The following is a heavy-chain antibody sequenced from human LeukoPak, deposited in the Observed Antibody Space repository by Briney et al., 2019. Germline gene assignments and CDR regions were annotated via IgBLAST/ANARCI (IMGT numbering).Heavy chain of an antibody. CDR3: ARSTVVVAASFFDY. V-gene: IGHV3-11*01. Sequence: GGSLRLSCAASGFTFSDYYMSWIRQAPGKGLEWVSYISSSGSTIYYADSVKGRFTISRDNAKNSLYLQMNSLRAEDTAVYYCARSTVVVAASFFDYWGQGTLVTVSS. D-gene: IGHD2-15*01. J-gene: IGHJ4*02. CDR1: GFTFSDYY. CDR2: ISSSGSTI.